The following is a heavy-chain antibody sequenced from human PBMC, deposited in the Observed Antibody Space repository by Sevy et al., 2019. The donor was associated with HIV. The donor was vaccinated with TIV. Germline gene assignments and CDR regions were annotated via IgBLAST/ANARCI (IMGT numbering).Heavy chain of an antibody. Sequence: SETLSLTCTVSGGSVSSGSYYWSWIRQPPGKGLEWIGYIYYSGSTNYNPSLKSRVTISVDTSKNQFSLKLSSVTAADTAVYYCARGLYDGSGSYTDYWGHGTLVTVSS. CDR3: ARGLYDGSGSYTDY. CDR2: IYYSGST. D-gene: IGHD3-10*01. CDR1: GGSVSSGSYY. J-gene: IGHJ4*01. V-gene: IGHV4-61*01.